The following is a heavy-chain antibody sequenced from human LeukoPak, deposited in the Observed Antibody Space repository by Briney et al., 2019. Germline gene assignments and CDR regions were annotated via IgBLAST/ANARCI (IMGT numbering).Heavy chain of an antibody. CDR2: INHSRST. J-gene: IGHJ3*02. Sequence: PSETLSLTCAVYGGSFSRYYWSWILQPPGKGLEWIGEINHSRSTNYNPSLKSRVTISVDTSKNQFSLKLSSVTAADTAVYYCARERPRTKYCSSTSCRGKGVAFDIWGQGTMVTVSS. CDR1: GGSFSRYY. D-gene: IGHD2-2*01. V-gene: IGHV4-34*01. CDR3: ARERPRTKYCSSTSCRGKGVAFDI.